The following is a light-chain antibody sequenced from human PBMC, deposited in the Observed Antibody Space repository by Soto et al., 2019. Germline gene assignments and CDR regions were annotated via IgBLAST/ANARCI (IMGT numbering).Light chain of an antibody. V-gene: IGKV1-12*01. J-gene: IGKJ1*01. Sequence: DIQMTQSPSSVSASVGDRVTITCRASQGIRRWLAWYQQKPGKPPKLLIYAASSLQSGVPSRFSGSGSGTDFILTISSLQPEDFATYYCQQANNFPPWTFGQGTKVEIK. CDR1: QGIRRW. CDR2: AAS. CDR3: QQANNFPPWT.